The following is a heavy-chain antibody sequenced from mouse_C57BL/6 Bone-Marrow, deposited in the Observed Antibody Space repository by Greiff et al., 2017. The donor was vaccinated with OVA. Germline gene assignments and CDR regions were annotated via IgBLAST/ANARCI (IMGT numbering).Heavy chain of an antibody. J-gene: IGHJ4*01. CDR2: IYPGDGDT. D-gene: IGHD1-1*01. CDR1: GYAFSSYW. CDR3: ARDNYGTPYAMDY. V-gene: IGHV1-80*01. Sequence: QVQLQQSGAELVKPGASVKISCKASGYAFSSYWMNWVKQRPGTGLEWIGQIYPGDGDTNYNGKFKGKATLTADKSSSTAYMQLSSLTSEDSAVYFCARDNYGTPYAMDYWGQGTSVTVSS.